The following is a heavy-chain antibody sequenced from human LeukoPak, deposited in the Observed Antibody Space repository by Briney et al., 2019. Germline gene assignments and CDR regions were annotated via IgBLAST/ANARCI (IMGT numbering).Heavy chain of an antibody. V-gene: IGHV4-59*01. D-gene: IGHD3-22*01. CDR3: ARGTYYYDSSVGY. CDR1: GGSISSYY. Sequence: PSETLSLTCTASGGSISSYYWSWIRQPPGKGLEWIGYIYYSGSTNYNPSLKSRVTISVDTSKNQFSLKLSSVTAADTAVYYCARGTYYYDSSVGYWGQGTLVTVSS. CDR2: IYYSGST. J-gene: IGHJ4*02.